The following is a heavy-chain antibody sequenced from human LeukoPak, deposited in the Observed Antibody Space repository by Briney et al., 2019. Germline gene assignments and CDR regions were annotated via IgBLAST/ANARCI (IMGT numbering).Heavy chain of an antibody. CDR2: IIPIFGTA. CDR1: GGTFSSYA. CDR3: AREEEAVAANWFDP. D-gene: IGHD6-19*01. J-gene: IGHJ5*02. Sequence: SVKVSCKASGGTFSSYAISWVRQAPGQGLEWMGGIIPIFGTANYAQKSQGRVTITADESTSTAYTELSSLRSEDTAVYYCAREEEAVAANWFDPWGQGTLVTVSS. V-gene: IGHV1-69*13.